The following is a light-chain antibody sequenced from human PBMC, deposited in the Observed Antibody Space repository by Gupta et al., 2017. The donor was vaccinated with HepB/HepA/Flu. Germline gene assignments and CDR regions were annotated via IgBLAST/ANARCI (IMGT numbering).Light chain of an antibody. CDR3: RDVGYSLIT. J-gene: IGKJ5*01. V-gene: IGKV3-20*01. Sequence: EIALTQSPGTLSLSPGETVTLSCGASENVNTFYLSWYQQKPGQAPRLLVYGASSRAADIPDRFSGVASGTDLTLTISRLEPEDFAVYYCRDVGYSLITFGQGTLMEIK. CDR1: ENVNTFY. CDR2: GAS.